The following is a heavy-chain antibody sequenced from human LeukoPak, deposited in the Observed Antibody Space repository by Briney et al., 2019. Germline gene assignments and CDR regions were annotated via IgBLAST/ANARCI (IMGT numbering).Heavy chain of an antibody. CDR3: ARGRDSSGYPPDY. V-gene: IGHV1-2*02. CDR1: GYTFTGYY. Sequence: ASVKVSCKASGYTFTGYYMHWVRQAPGQGLEWMGWINPNSGGTNYAQKFQGRVTMTRDTSISTAYMELSRLRSDDTAVYYCARGRDSSGYPPDYWGQGTLVTVSS. D-gene: IGHD3-22*01. J-gene: IGHJ4*02. CDR2: INPNSGGT.